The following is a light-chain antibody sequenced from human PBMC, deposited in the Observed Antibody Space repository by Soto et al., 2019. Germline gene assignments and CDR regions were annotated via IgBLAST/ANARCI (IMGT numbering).Light chain of an antibody. CDR3: QSYDSSLSGSEV. V-gene: IGLV1-40*01. CDR1: SSNIGAGHD. CDR2: GNG. J-gene: IGLJ1*01. Sequence: QSALTQPPSVSGAPGQRVTISCTGSSSNIGAGHDVHWYQHLPGTTPKLLIYGNGNRPSGVPDRFSGSKSGTSASLAIPGLQAEDEADYYCQSYDSSLSGSEVFGTGTKVTV.